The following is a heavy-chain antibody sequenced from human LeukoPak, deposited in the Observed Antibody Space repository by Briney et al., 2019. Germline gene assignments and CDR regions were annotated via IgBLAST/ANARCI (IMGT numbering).Heavy chain of an antibody. CDR1: GFTFGSYA. CDR2: ISGSYGST. CDR3: AKVDWNEKYFDY. J-gene: IGHJ4*02. D-gene: IGHD1-1*01. Sequence: GGSLRLSCAASGFTFGSYAMTWVRQAPGKGLEWVSAISGSYGSTYYADSVKGRFTISRDTSKNTLFLQMNSLRAEDTAVYYCAKVDWNEKYFDYWGQGTLVTVSS. V-gene: IGHV3-23*01.